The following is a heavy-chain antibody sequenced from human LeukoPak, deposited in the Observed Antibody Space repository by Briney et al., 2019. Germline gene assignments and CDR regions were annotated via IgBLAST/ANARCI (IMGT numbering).Heavy chain of an antibody. Sequence: SETLSLTCAVSGGSISSGGYSWSWIRQPPGKGLEWIGYIYHSGSTYYNPSLKSRVTISVDRSKNQFSLKLSPVTAADTAVYYCARGGDCSSTSCYSPYGMDVWGKGTTVTVSS. CDR3: ARGGDCSSTSCYSPYGMDV. J-gene: IGHJ6*04. V-gene: IGHV4-30-2*01. CDR1: GGSISSGGYS. CDR2: IYHSGST. D-gene: IGHD2-2*01.